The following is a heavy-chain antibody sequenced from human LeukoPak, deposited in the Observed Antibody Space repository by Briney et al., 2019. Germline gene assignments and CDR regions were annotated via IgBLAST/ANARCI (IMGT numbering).Heavy chain of an antibody. CDR2: ISAYNGNT. D-gene: IGHD3-22*01. J-gene: IGHJ6*02. CDR1: GYTFFNYG. CDR3: ARLYHYDSSGPYAAEDYGMDV. V-gene: IGHV1-18*01. Sequence: ASVKVSCKASGYTFFNYGISWVRQAPGHGLEWMGWISAYNGNTDYAQKVQGRVTMTPDPSTSTAYMEMRSLRSDDTAVYYCARLYHYDSSGPYAAEDYGMDVWGQGTTVTVSS.